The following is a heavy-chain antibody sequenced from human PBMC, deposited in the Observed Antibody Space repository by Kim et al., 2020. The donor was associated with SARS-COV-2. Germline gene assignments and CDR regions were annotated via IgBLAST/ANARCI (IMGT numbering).Heavy chain of an antibody. CDR3: AREDYDILTGSLGFWDY. D-gene: IGHD3-9*01. J-gene: IGHJ4*02. V-gene: IGHV4-34*01. CDR2: INHSGST. CDR1: GGSFSGYY. Sequence: SETLSLTCAVYGGSFSGYYWSWIRQPPGKGLEWIGEINHSGSTNYNPSLKSRVTISVDTSKNQFSLKLSSVTAADTAVYYCAREDYDILTGSLGFWDYWGQGTLVTVSS.